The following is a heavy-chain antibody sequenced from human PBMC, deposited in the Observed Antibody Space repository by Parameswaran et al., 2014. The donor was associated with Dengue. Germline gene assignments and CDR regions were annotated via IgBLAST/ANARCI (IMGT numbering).Heavy chain of an antibody. J-gene: IGHJ5*02. CDR3: ARVHPQYQLLGGWFDP. D-gene: IGHD2-2*01. CDR2: IYYSGST. V-gene: IGHV4-39*01. Sequence: WIRQPPGKGLEWIGSIYYSGSTYYNPSLKSRVTISVDTSKNQFSLKLSSVTAADTAVYYCARVHPQYQLLGGWFDPWGQGTLVTVSS.